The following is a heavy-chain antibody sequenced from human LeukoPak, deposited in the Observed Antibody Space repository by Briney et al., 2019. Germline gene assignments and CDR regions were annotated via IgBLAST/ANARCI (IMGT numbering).Heavy chain of an antibody. Sequence: GGSLRLSCAASGFTFSSYDMHWVRQATGKGLEWVSAIGTAGDTYYPGSVKGRFTISRESAKNSLYLQMNSLRAGDTAVYYCARGSGRLDYYYYMDVWGKGTTVTVSS. J-gene: IGHJ6*03. CDR3: ARGSGRLDYYYYMDV. CDR2: IGTAGDT. CDR1: GFTFSSYD. D-gene: IGHD6-25*01. V-gene: IGHV3-13*01.